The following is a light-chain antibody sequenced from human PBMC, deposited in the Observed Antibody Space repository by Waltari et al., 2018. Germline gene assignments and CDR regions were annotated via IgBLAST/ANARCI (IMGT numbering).Light chain of an antibody. CDR3: QQHGTLPAT. Sequence: EIVLTQSPGTASLSPGERVTLSCRASQGVGSSSLAGYQQKPGQAPRLVIYRASRRATCIPDSFSGSGSGTDFSLTISRLEPEDFAVYYCQQHGTLPATFGQGTKVEIK. CDR1: QGVGSSS. CDR2: RAS. J-gene: IGKJ1*01. V-gene: IGKV3-20*01.